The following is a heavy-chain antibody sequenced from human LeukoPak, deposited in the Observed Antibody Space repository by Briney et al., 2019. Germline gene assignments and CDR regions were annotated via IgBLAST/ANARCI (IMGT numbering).Heavy chain of an antibody. CDR1: GYTFTSYY. D-gene: IGHD6-6*01. CDR3: ARGSSSSAYYYYYYGMDV. J-gene: IGHJ6*02. CDR2: LNPSGGSS. V-gene: IGHV1-46*01. Sequence: ASVKVSCKASGYTFTSYYMHWVRQAPGQGLEWMGILNPSGGSSSYAQKFQGRVTMTRNTSISTAYMELSSLRSEDTAVYYCARGSSSSAYYYYYYGMDVWGQGTTVTVSS.